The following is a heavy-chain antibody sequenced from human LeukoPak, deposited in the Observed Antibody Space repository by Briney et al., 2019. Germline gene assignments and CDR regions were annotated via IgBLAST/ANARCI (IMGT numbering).Heavy chain of an antibody. Sequence: ASVKVSCKASGGTFSSYTISWVRQAPGQGLEWMGRIIPILGIANYAQKFQGRVTITADKSTSTAYMELSSLRSEDTAVYYWARAVGRAAINWFDPWGQGTLVTASS. J-gene: IGHJ5*02. CDR2: IIPILGIA. D-gene: IGHD2-2*02. CDR3: ARAVGRAAINWFDP. V-gene: IGHV1-69*02. CDR1: GGTFSSYT.